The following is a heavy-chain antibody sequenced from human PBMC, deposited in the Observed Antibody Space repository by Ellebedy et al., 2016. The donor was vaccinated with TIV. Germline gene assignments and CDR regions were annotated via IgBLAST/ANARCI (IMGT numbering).Heavy chain of an antibody. CDR3: ARARDYHDFVVPPTARYWYFDL. D-gene: IGHD3-22*01. Sequence: GESLKISCAASGFTLTTSAMSWVRQAPGKGLECVSTIIASGDTTYYADSVKGRFAISRDESKNTRHLQMSSLRAEDTATYYCARARDYHDFVVPPTARYWYFDLWGRGTLVTVSP. J-gene: IGHJ2*01. CDR1: GFTLTTSA. V-gene: IGHV3-23*01. CDR2: IIASGDTT.